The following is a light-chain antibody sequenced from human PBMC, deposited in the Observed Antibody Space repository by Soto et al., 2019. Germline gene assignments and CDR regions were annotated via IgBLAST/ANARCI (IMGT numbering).Light chain of an antibody. Sequence: DIQMTQSPSSLSASVGDRVTITCRASQSISSYLNWYQQKPGKAPKLLIYAASSLQSGVPSRFSGSRSGTDFTLTIGSLQTEDFATYSCQQSYSTPYTFGQVTKLDIK. CDR2: AAS. CDR1: QSISSY. CDR3: QQSYSTPYT. J-gene: IGKJ2*01. V-gene: IGKV1-39*01.